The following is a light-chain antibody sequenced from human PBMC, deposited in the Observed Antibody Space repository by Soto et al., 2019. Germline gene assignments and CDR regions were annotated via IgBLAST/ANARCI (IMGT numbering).Light chain of an antibody. Sequence: QSVLTQPASVSGSPGQSITISCTGTSSDVGTYNYVSWYQQHPGKAPKVKIYEVTYRPSGVSNRFSGSKSGNTASLTISGLQAEDEAEYYCSSYTGSSTLYVFGAGTKVTVL. CDR3: SSYTGSSTLYV. V-gene: IGLV2-14*01. J-gene: IGLJ1*01. CDR1: SSDVGTYNY. CDR2: EVT.